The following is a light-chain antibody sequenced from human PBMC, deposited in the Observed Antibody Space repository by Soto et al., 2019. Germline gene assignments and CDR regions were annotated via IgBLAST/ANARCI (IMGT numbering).Light chain of an antibody. Sequence: QSALTQPRSVSGSPGESVTISCSGTSSDVGSYNYVSWYQQYPGKAPKVMIYDVSERPSEVPARFSGSKSGNTASLTISGLQAEDEAEYFCCSYSGSDSLLFGGGTKVTVL. CDR3: CSYSGSDSLL. J-gene: IGLJ2*01. CDR2: DVS. V-gene: IGLV2-11*01. CDR1: SSDVGSYNY.